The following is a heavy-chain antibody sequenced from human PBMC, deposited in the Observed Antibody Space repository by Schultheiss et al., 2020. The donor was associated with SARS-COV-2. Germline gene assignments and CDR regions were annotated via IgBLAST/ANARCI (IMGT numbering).Heavy chain of an antibody. D-gene: IGHD5-18*01. J-gene: IGHJ4*02. CDR1: GFTFSDYY. V-gene: IGHV3-11*06. CDR3: ARDPGYSYGLPDY. CDR2: ISSSSSYI. Sequence: GGSLRLSCAASGFTFSDYYMSWIRQAPGKGLEWVSAISSSSSYIYYADSVKGRFTISRDNAKNSLYLQMNSLRAEDTAVYYCARDPGYSYGLPDYWGQGTLVTVSS.